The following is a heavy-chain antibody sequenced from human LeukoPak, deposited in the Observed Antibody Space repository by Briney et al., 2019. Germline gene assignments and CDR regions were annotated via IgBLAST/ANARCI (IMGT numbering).Heavy chain of an antibody. D-gene: IGHD3-10*01. Sequence: PSETLSLTCAVSGGSISGTTYYWGWIRQPPGKGLEWIGSIYYSGSTYYNPSLKSRVTMSVDTSKNQFSLRLSSVTAADTAMYYCARLGITMVRGVIHYSFDYWGRGTLVTVSS. CDR1: GGSISGTTYY. V-gene: IGHV4-39*01. CDR2: IYYSGST. J-gene: IGHJ4*02. CDR3: ARLGITMVRGVIHYSFDY.